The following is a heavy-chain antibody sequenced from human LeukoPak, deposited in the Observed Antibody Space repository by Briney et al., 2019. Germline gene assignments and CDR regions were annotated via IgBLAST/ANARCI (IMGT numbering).Heavy chain of an antibody. V-gene: IGHV4-59*01. D-gene: IGHD3-16*01. J-gene: IGHJ4*02. CDR2: IYYSGST. CDR1: GGSTSGYY. CDR3: ARVKEGGYFDY. Sequence: SETLSLTCAVSGGSTSGYYWSCIRQPPGKGLEWIGYIYYSGSTNYNPSLKSRVTISVDTSKNQFSLKLSSVTAADTAVYYCARVKEGGYFDYWGQGTLVTVSS.